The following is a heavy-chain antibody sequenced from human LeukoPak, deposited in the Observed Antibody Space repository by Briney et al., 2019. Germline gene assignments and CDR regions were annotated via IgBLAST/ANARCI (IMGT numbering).Heavy chain of an antibody. J-gene: IGHJ6*02. CDR2: IYYSGST. CDR1: GGSISSYY. D-gene: IGHD5/OR15-5a*01. Sequence: PSETLSLTCTVSGGSISSYYWSWIRQPPGKGLEWIGYIYYSGSTNYNPSLKSRVPISVDTSKNQFSLKLSSVTAADTAVYYCASLSTARGRGMDVWGQGTTVTVSS. CDR3: ASLSTARGRGMDV. V-gene: IGHV4-59*08.